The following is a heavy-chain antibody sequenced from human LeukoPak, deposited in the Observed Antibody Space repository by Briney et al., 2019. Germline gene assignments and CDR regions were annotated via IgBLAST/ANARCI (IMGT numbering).Heavy chain of an antibody. J-gene: IGHJ4*02. CDR3: ARQGLHYYYDSSGLDY. Sequence: NPSETLSLTCAVYGGSFSGYYWSWIRQPPGKGLEWIGEINHSGSTNYNPSLKSRVTISVDTSKNQFSLKLSSVTAADTAVYYCARQGLHYYYDSSGLDYWGQGTLVTVSS. V-gene: IGHV4-34*01. CDR2: INHSGST. CDR1: GGSFSGYY. D-gene: IGHD3-22*01.